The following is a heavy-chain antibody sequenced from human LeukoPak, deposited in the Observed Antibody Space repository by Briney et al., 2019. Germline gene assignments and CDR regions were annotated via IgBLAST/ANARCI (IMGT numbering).Heavy chain of an antibody. CDR2: INHSGST. J-gene: IGHJ4*02. V-gene: IGHV4-34*01. CDR1: GGSFSGYY. D-gene: IGHD6-19*01. Sequence: SETLSLTCAVYGGSFSGYYWSWIRQPPGKGLEWIGEINHSGSTNYNPSLKSRVTISVDTSKNQFSLKLSSVTAADTAVYYCARGRLMSSGWYYWGQGTLVTVSS. CDR3: ARGRLMSSGWYY.